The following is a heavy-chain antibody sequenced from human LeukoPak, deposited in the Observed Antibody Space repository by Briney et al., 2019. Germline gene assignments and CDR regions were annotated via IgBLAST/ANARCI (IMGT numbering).Heavy chain of an antibody. J-gene: IGHJ4*02. V-gene: IGHV1-46*01. CDR1: GYTFTSYY. CDR3: ARDSDWRDPPHFDY. CDR2: INPSGGST. D-gene: IGHD2-21*01. Sequence: ASVKVSCKASGYTFTSYYMHWVRQAPGQGLEWMGIINPSGGSTSYAQKFRGRVTITADKSTRTAYMELSSLRSEDTAVYYCARDSDWRDPPHFDYWGQGTLVTVSS.